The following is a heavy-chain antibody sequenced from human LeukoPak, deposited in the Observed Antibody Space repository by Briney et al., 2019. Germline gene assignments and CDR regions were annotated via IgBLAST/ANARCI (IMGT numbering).Heavy chain of an antibody. Sequence: GASVKVSCKASGGTFSSYAISWVRQAPGQGLEWMGGIIPIFGTANYAQKFQGRVTITADESTSTAYMELSSLRSEDTAVYYCAIWERVDIVATTPLWYFDYWGQGTLVTVSS. CDR2: IIPIFGTA. J-gene: IGHJ4*02. D-gene: IGHD5-12*01. CDR1: GGTFSSYA. CDR3: AIWERVDIVATTPLWYFDY. V-gene: IGHV1-69*13.